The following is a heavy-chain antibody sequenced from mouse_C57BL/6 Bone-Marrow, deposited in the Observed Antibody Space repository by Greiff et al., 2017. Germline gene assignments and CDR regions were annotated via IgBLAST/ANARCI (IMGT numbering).Heavy chain of an antibody. CDR1: GYSFTSYY. V-gene: IGHV1-66*01. CDR2: IYPGSGNT. CDR3: AREATGTLYYFDY. Sequence: VQLQQSGPELVKPGASVKISCKASGYSFTSYYIHWVKQRPGQGLEWIGWIYPGSGNTKYNEKFKDKATLTADTSSSTAYMQLSSLTSEDSAVYYCAREATGTLYYFDYWGKGTTRTVSS. D-gene: IGHD3-2*02. J-gene: IGHJ2*01.